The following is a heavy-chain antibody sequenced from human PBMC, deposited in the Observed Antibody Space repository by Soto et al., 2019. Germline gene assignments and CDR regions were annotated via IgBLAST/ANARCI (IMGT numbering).Heavy chain of an antibody. Sequence: QVQLQESGPGLVKPSETLSLTCTVSGGSISSYYWSWIRQPPGKGLEWIGYIYYSGSTNYNPSLKSLVTISVDTSKNQFSLKLRSVTAADTAVYYCARGGGYFDWLSPHSWGQGTLVTVSS. V-gene: IGHV4-59*08. D-gene: IGHD3-9*01. J-gene: IGHJ4*02. CDR1: GGSISSYY. CDR3: ARGGGYFDWLSPHS. CDR2: IYYSGST.